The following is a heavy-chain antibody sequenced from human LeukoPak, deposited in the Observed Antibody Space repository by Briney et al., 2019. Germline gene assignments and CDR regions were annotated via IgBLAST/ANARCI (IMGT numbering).Heavy chain of an antibody. CDR3: AREPGDGLREDY. D-gene: IGHD5/OR15-5a*01. Sequence: PGGSLRLSCAASGFTFSSYEMNWVRQAPGKGLEWVSYISSRGSSIYYADSVKGRFTISRDNGKNSLYLQMNSLRAEDTAVYYCAREPGDGLREDYWGQGTLVTVSS. CDR2: ISSRGSSI. V-gene: IGHV3-48*03. CDR1: GFTFSSYE. J-gene: IGHJ4*02.